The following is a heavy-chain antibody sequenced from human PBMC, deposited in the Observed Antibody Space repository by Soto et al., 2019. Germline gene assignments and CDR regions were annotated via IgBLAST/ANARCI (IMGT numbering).Heavy chain of an antibody. V-gene: IGHV3-23*01. D-gene: IGHD2-2*01. J-gene: IGHJ4*02. CDR1: GFTFISYG. Sequence: GGSLRLSCAASGFTFISYGIHWVRKAPGKGLEWVSAISGSVGSTYYADSVKGRFTISRDNSKNTLYLQMNSLRAEDTAVYYCAKDLVVSNNYFDYWGQGTLVTVSS. CDR2: ISGSVGST. CDR3: AKDLVVSNNYFDY.